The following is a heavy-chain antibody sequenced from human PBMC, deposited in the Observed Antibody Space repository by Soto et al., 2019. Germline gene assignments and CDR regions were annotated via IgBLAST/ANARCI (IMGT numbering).Heavy chain of an antibody. CDR2: INAGNGNT. Sequence: ASVKVSCKASGYTFTSYAMHWVRQAPRQRLEWMGWINAGNGNTKYSQKFQGRVTITRDTSASTAYMELSSLRSEDTAVYYCAREGGYCSGGSCYSYYYYYYGMDVWGQGTTVTVSS. V-gene: IGHV1-3*01. CDR1: GYTFTSYA. D-gene: IGHD2-15*01. CDR3: AREGGYCSGGSCYSYYYYYYGMDV. J-gene: IGHJ6*02.